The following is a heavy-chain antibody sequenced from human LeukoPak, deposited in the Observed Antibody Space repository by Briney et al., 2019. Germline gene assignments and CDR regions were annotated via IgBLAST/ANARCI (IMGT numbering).Heavy chain of an antibody. V-gene: IGHV3-23*01. CDR2: ISGSGGST. J-gene: IGHJ2*01. CDR1: GFTFSSYA. D-gene: IGHD4-17*01. Sequence: GGSLRLSCAASGFTFSSYAMSWVRQAPGKGLEWVSVISGSGGSTYYADSVKGRFTISRDNSKNTVYLQMNSLRAEDTAVYYCAKSGDYGWHFDLWGRGTLVTVSS. CDR3: AKSGDYGWHFDL.